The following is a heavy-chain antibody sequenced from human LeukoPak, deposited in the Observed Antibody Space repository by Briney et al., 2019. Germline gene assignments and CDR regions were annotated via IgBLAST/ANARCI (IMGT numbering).Heavy chain of an antibody. CDR1: GGSISSYY. D-gene: IGHD2-21*02. Sequence: PSETLSLTCTVSGGSISSYYWSWIRQPPGKGLEWIGYIYYSGSTNYNPSLKSRLTISVDTSKNQISLKLSSVTAADTAVYYCARYVVVTAYFDYWGQGTLVTVSS. CDR2: IYYSGST. J-gene: IGHJ4*02. V-gene: IGHV4-59*01. CDR3: ARYVVVTAYFDY.